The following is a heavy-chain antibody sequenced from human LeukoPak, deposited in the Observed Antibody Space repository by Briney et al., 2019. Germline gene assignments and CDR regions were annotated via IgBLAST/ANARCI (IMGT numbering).Heavy chain of an antibody. Sequence: PGGSLRLSCAASGFTFSDYYMSWIRQAPGKGLVWVSRISSDGNSTTYADSVKGRFTISRDNAKNTLYLQMNSLRAEDTAVYYCARDSSSVDYWGQGTLVTVSS. V-gene: IGHV3-74*01. J-gene: IGHJ4*02. D-gene: IGHD6-6*01. CDR2: ISSDGNST. CDR3: ARDSSSVDY. CDR1: GFTFSDYY.